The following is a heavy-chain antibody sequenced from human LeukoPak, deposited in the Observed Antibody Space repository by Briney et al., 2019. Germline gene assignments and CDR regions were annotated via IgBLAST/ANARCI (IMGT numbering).Heavy chain of an antibody. J-gene: IGHJ4*02. CDR2: INPNSGGT. CDR3: ARASSIAARLRFDY. D-gene: IGHD6-6*01. Sequence: ASVKVSCKASGYTFTGYYMHWVRQVPGQGLEWMGWINPNSGGTNYAQKFQGWVTMTRDTSISTAYMELSRLRSDDTAVYYCARASSIAARLRFDYWGQGTLVTVSS. V-gene: IGHV1-2*04. CDR1: GYTFTGYY.